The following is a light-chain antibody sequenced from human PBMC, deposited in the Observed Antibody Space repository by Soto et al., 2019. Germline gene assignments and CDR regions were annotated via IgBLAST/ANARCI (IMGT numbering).Light chain of an antibody. J-gene: IGKJ3*01. Sequence: DIQMTQSPSSLSASVGDRVTITSRASQGISNYLAWYQQKPGKVPKLLIYAASTLQSGVPSRFSGSGSGPDFTLTISSLQPEDVATYYCQKYNGAPFTFGPGTKVDIK. CDR3: QKYNGAPFT. CDR1: QGISNY. CDR2: AAS. V-gene: IGKV1-27*01.